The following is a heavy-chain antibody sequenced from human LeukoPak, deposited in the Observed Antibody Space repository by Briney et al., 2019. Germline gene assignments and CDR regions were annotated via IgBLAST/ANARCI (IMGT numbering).Heavy chain of an antibody. CDR2: INPNSGGT. D-gene: IGHD3-10*01. CDR1: GYTFTGYY. J-gene: IGHJ6*02. CDR3: ARVRSAYYYGSGSYYRYYYYYGMDV. V-gene: IGHV1-2*02. Sequence: GASVKVSCKASGYTFTGYYMHWVRQAPGQGLEWMGWINPNSGGTNYAQKFQGRVTMTRDTSISTAYRELSRLRSDDTAVYYCARVRSAYYYGSGSYYRYYYYYGMDVWGQGTTVTVSS.